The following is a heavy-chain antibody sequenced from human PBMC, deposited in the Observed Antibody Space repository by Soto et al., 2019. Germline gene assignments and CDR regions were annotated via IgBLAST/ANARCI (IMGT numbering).Heavy chain of an antibody. J-gene: IGHJ6*03. Sequence: EVQLVESGGGLVQPGGSLRLSCAASGFTFSSYDMHWVRQATGKGLEWVSAIGTAGDTYYPGSVKGRFTISRENAKNSLYLQMNSLRAADTAVSDCARALFWSGYRAVNYYYYMAVWGKGTTVTVSS. CDR2: IGTAGDT. V-gene: IGHV3-13*01. CDR3: ARALFWSGYRAVNYYYYMAV. D-gene: IGHD3-3*01. CDR1: GFTFSSYD.